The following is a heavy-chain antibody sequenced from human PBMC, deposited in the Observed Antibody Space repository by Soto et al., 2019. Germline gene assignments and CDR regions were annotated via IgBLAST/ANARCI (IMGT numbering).Heavy chain of an antibody. V-gene: IGHV4-59*02. Sequence: PSETLSLTCTVSGGSVNSYYWSWIRQPPGKGLEWIGYIFYSGSTKSNPSLKSRVTMSVDMSKNQFSLRPTSVTAADTAVYYCARVFPSYCGGDCSYFDSWGQGTLVTVSS. CDR3: ARVFPSYCGGDCSYFDS. D-gene: IGHD2-21*02. CDR2: IFYSGST. CDR1: GGSVNSYY. J-gene: IGHJ4*02.